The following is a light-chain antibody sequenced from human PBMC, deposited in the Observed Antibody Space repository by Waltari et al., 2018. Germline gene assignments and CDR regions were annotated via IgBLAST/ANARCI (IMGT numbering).Light chain of an antibody. V-gene: IGKV4-1*01. CDR1: QSVLYSSNNKNY. Sequence: DIVMTQSPDSLAVSLGERAHNNCKFSQSVLYSSNNKNYLAWYQQKPGQPPKLLIYWASTRESGVPDRFSGSGSETDFTLTVSSLQAEDVAVYYCQQYYSTPTFGQGTKLEIK. CDR3: QQYYSTPT. CDR2: WAS. J-gene: IGKJ2*01.